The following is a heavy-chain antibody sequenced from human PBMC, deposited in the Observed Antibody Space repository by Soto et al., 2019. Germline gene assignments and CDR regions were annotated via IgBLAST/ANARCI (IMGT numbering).Heavy chain of an antibody. CDR1: GYTFTGYY. Sequence: QVQLVQSGAEVKKPGASVKVSCKASGYTFTGYYMHWVRQAPGQGLEWMGWINPNSGGTNYAQKFQGWVTMNRDTSISTAYMELSRLRSDDTAVYYCARDGYYGSGDYGMDVWGQGTTVTVSS. V-gene: IGHV1-2*04. J-gene: IGHJ6*02. CDR3: ARDGYYGSGDYGMDV. CDR2: INPNSGGT. D-gene: IGHD3-10*01.